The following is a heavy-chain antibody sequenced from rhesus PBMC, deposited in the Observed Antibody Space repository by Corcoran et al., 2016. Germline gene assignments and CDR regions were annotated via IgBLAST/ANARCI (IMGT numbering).Heavy chain of an antibody. J-gene: IGHJ4*01. Sequence: QVQLQESGPGVVKPSETLSLTCAVSGGSISDSYRWSWIRQPPGKGLEWIGNIYSSSGNTYYNPSLKSRVTISTDTSKNQFSLKLSSVTAADTAVYYCARVAYSGSYYLDYWGQGVLVTVSS. CDR1: GGSISDSYR. D-gene: IGHD3-16*01. CDR2: IYSSSGNT. CDR3: ARVAYSGSYYLDY. V-gene: IGHV4S18*01.